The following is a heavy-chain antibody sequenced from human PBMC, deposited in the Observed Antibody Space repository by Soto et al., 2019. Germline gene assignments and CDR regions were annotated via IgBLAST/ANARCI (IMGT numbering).Heavy chain of an antibody. D-gene: IGHD6-13*01. CDR1: GFTFSDYY. CDR3: ARGRGAAADYFDF. J-gene: IGHJ4*02. V-gene: IGHV3-11*05. Sequence: QVQLVESGGGLVKPGGSLRLSCAVSGFTFSDYYMTWIRPAPGQGLEWVSYISSSTSHTNYADSVKGRFTISRDNAKNSLFRQRTSLRAEDTAVYYCARGRGAAADYFDFWGQGTLVTVSS. CDR2: ISSSTSHT.